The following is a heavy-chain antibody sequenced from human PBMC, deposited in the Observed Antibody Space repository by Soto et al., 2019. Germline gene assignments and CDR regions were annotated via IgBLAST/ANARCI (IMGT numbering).Heavy chain of an antibody. CDR1: GFTFSSYG. V-gene: IGHV3-30*18. CDR3: AKDQGYSYGFPLDY. J-gene: IGHJ4*02. D-gene: IGHD5-18*01. Sequence: PGGSLRLSCAASGFTFSSYGMHWVRQAPGKGLEWVAVISYDGSNKYYADSVKGRFTISRDNSKNTLYLQMNSLRAEDTAVYYCAKDQGYSYGFPLDYWGQGTLVTVSS. CDR2: ISYDGSNK.